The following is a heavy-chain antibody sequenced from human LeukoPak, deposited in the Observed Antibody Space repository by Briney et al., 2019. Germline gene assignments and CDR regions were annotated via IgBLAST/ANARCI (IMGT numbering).Heavy chain of an antibody. CDR1: GFTVSGNY. D-gene: IGHD1-14*01. CDR3: ATETNGRHYDY. J-gene: IGHJ4*02. CDR2: IGPTGSDR. V-gene: IGHV3-21*06. Sequence: GGSLRLSCAASGFTVSGNYMSWVRQAPGKGLEWVASIGPTGSDRYHADSIKGRFTISRDNANNFLYLQMNSLRAEDTAVYYCATETNGRHYDYWGQGTLLTVSS.